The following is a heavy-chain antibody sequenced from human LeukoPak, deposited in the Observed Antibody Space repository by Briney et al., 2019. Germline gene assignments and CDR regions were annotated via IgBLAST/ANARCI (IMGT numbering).Heavy chain of an antibody. J-gene: IGHJ4*02. CDR3: AKILYYYDSRGFEDY. CDR2: ISYDGSNK. Sequence: GRSLRLSCAASGFTFSTYGMHWVRQAPGKGLEWVAGISYDGSNKYYVDSVKGRFIISRDNSKNTLYLQMNSLRDEDTAVYYCAKILYYYDSRGFEDYWGQGTLVTVSS. D-gene: IGHD3-22*01. CDR1: GFTFSTYG. V-gene: IGHV3-30*18.